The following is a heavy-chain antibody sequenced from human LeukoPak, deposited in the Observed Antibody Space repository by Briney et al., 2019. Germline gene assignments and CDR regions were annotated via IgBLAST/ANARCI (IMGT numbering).Heavy chain of an antibody. CDR3: ARAIRTLGYCSGGSCPKWGTYGMDV. Sequence: SETLSLTCAVSGGSISSGGYSWSWIRQPPGKGLEWIGYIYHSGSTYYNPSLKSRVTISVDTSKNQFSLKLSSVTAADTAVYYCARAIRTLGYCSGGSCPKWGTYGMDVWGQGTTVTVSS. J-gene: IGHJ6*02. V-gene: IGHV4-30-2*05. D-gene: IGHD2-15*01. CDR1: GGSISSGGYS. CDR2: IYHSGST.